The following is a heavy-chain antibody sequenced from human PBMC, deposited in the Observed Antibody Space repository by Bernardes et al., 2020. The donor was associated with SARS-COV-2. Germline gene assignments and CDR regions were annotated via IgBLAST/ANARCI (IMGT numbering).Heavy chain of an antibody. CDR2: IYTSGST. CDR1: GGSISSGSYY. D-gene: IGHD3-10*01. Sequence: SETLSLTCTVSGGSISSGSYYWSWIRQPAGKGLEWIGRIYTSGSTNYNPSLKSRVTISVDTSKNQFSLKLSSVTAADTAVYYCARGMVLWFGELSSDWGQGTLVTVSS. J-gene: IGHJ4*02. CDR3: ARGMVLWFGELSSD. V-gene: IGHV4-61*02.